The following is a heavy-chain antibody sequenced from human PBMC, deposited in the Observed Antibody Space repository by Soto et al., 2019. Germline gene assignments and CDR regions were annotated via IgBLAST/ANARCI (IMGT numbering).Heavy chain of an antibody. CDR1: GFTFSDYY. J-gene: IGHJ4*02. CDR3: ANRRSEKYYDPVVY. CDR2: ISSSGTNI. Sequence: QVQLVESGGGVVKTSGSLRIACAASGFTFSDYYMCWVRQAPGKGLEWVSYISSSGTNIYYADSVKGRFTISRDNPKNLLYLQMTRMRAADTALYFCANRRSEKYYDPVVYWGQGTLVTVAS. D-gene: IGHD3-3*01. V-gene: IGHV3-11*01.